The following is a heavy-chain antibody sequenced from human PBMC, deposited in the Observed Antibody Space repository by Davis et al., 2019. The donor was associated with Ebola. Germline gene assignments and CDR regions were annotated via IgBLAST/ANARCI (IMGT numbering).Heavy chain of an antibody. CDR3: ARDRYLTDLFLEWLPHFDY. D-gene: IGHD3-3*01. V-gene: IGHV3-11*01. Sequence: GGSLRLSCAASGFTFSDYYMSWIRQAPGKGLEWVSYISSSGSTIYYADSVKGRFTISRDNAKNSLYLQMNSLRAEDTAVYYCARDRYLTDLFLEWLPHFDYWGQGTLVTVSS. CDR2: ISSSGSTI. J-gene: IGHJ4*02. CDR1: GFTFSDYY.